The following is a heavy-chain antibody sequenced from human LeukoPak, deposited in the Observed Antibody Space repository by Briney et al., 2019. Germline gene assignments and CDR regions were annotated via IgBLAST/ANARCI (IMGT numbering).Heavy chain of an antibody. V-gene: IGHV3-23*01. CDR2: ISGSGGST. J-gene: IGHJ4*02. D-gene: IGHD3-10*01. Sequence: GGSLRLSCAASGFTFSSYAMSWVRQAPGTGLEWVYGISGSGGSTYYADSVKGRFTISRDNSKNTLYLQMNSLRAEDTAVYYCAKGSSSGSFSVFDYWGQGTLVPVSS. CDR1: GFTFSSYA. CDR3: AKGSSSGSFSVFDY.